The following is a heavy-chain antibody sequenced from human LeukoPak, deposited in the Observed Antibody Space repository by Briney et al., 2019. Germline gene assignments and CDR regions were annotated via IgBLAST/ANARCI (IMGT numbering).Heavy chain of an antibody. V-gene: IGHV4-59*01. D-gene: IGHD5-12*01. Sequence: SETLSLTCSVSGDSIRRYFWSWIRLSPGKGLEWIGYVHHSGTSRYKPSLESRVTMSLDTSENQFSLTSKSVTAADTALYYCAGAEIDRLRSPGTLYYIDTWGPGTLVTVSS. J-gene: IGHJ5*02. CDR3: AGAEIDRLRSPGTLYYIDT. CDR2: VHHSGTS. CDR1: GDSIRRYF.